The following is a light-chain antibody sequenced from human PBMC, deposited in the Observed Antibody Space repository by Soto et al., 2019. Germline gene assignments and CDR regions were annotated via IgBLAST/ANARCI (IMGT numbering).Light chain of an antibody. J-gene: IGLJ1*01. CDR1: SSDVGGFNY. Sequence: QSVLTQPASVSGSLGQSITISCTGTSSDVGGFNYVSWYQLHPGKAPKLMIYEVSNRLSGVSNRFSGPKSGNTASLTISGLQAEDEADYYCSSYTSSSPYVFGTGTKVTVL. V-gene: IGLV2-14*01. CDR3: SSYTSSSPYV. CDR2: EVS.